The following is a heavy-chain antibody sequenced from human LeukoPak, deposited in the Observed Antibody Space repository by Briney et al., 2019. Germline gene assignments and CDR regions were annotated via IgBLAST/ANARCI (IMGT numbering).Heavy chain of an antibody. CDR2: IYSGGST. Sequence: GGSLRLSCAASGFTVSSNYMSWVRQAPGKGLEWVSVIYSGGSTYYADSVKGRFTISRDNSKNTLYLQMNSLRAEDTAVYYCARVVSSGSYYGYWGQGTLVTVSS. CDR1: GFTVSSNY. CDR3: ARVVSSGSYYGY. J-gene: IGHJ4*02. D-gene: IGHD1-26*01. V-gene: IGHV3-66*02.